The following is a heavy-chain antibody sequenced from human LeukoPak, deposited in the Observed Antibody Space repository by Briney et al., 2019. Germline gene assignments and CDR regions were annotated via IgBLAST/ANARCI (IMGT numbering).Heavy chain of an antibody. CDR1: GFTFSSFE. D-gene: IGHD5-18*01. CDR3: ARGFRDTAMFLDY. J-gene: IGHJ4*02. V-gene: IGHV3-48*03. Sequence: PAGGSLRLSCAASGFTFSSFEMNWVRLAPGKGLEWISCISSSVGTVYYADSVKGRFTISRDNAKNSLYLQMNSLRAEDTAVYYCARGFRDTAMFLDYWGQRTLVTVSS. CDR2: ISSSVGTV.